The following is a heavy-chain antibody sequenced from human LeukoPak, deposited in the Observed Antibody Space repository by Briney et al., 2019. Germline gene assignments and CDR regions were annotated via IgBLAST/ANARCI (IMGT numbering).Heavy chain of an antibody. CDR1: GFTFSTCA. CDR2: ISGGGRST. Sequence: GGSLRLSCAASGFTFSTCAMSWVRQAPGKGLEWVSTISGGGRSTDYADSVKGRFTISRDNSKNTLYLQMNSLRAEDTAVYYCAREKASTAHYYYYGMDVWGQGTTVTVSS. CDR3: AREKASTAHYYYYGMDV. J-gene: IGHJ6*02. D-gene: IGHD5-18*01. V-gene: IGHV3-23*01.